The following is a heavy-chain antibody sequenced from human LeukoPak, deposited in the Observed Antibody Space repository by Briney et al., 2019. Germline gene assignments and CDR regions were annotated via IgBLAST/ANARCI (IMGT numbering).Heavy chain of an antibody. Sequence: SETLSLTCTVSGGSISSASDYWRWIRQPAGKGLQWIWRIYSSGSTNYNRSLKSRVTISVDTSKTHFSLKLSSVTAADTAVYYCAMRERLAAAFDYWGQGTLVTVSS. J-gene: IGHJ4*02. V-gene: IGHV4-61*02. CDR1: GGSISSASDY. CDR3: AMRERLAAAFDY. CDR2: IYSSGST. D-gene: IGHD6-13*01.